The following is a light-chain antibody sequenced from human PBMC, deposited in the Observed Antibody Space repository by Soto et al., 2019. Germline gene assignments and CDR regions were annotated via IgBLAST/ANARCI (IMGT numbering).Light chain of an antibody. J-gene: IGKJ4*01. CDR1: QSISSY. CDR3: QQSYSTPPT. CDR2: AAS. V-gene: IGKV1-39*01. Sequence: DIQMTQATSSLSASVGDRVTITCRASQSISSYLNWYQQKPGKAPKLLIYAASSLQSGVPSRFSGSGSGTDFTLTISSLQLEDFATYYCQQSYSTPPTFGGGTKVEIK.